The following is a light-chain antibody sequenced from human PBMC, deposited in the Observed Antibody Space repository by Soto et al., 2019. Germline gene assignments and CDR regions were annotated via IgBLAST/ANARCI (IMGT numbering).Light chain of an antibody. J-gene: IGKJ1*01. Sequence: EILMTRSPATLSVSPGEGLTLSCRASQSISRTLAWYQQRPGQAPRLLIYGASSRATGVPARFSGSGSGTEFTLTISSLQSEDFAVYYCQQYGSSGTSGQGTKVDI. V-gene: IGKV3-15*01. CDR2: GAS. CDR3: QQYGSSGT. CDR1: QSISRT.